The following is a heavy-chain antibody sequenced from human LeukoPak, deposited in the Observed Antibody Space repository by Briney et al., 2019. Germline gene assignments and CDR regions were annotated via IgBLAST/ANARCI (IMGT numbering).Heavy chain of an antibody. CDR2: IDTSGGHT. CDR1: GFTFSSYA. Sequence: GGSLRLSCAASGFTFSSYAMSWVRQAPGKGLEWVSAIDTSGGHTYYADSVKGRFTISRDNSENTLFLQMNSLRAEDTAVYYCAKESCSSRCNFDYWGQGTLVTVSS. D-gene: IGHD2-2*01. J-gene: IGHJ4*02. CDR3: AKESCSSRCNFDY. V-gene: IGHV3-23*01.